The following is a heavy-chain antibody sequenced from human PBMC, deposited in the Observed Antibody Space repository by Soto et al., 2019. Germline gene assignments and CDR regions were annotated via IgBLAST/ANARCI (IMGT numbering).Heavy chain of an antibody. Sequence: SETLSLTCTVSGGSISSYYWSWIRQPPGKGLEWIGYIYYSGSTNYNPSLKSRVTISVDTSKNQFSLKLSSVAAADTAVYYCARHTDIVSSTAYNWGQGILVTVSS. CDR2: IYYSGST. D-gene: IGHD5-12*01. CDR3: ARHTDIVSSTAYN. CDR1: GGSISSYY. V-gene: IGHV4-59*08. J-gene: IGHJ4*02.